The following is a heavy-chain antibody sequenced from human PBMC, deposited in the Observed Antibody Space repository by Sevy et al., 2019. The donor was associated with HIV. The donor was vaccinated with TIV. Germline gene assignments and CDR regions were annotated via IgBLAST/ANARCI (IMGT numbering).Heavy chain of an antibody. CDR1: GYSFTDYY. J-gene: IGHJ4*02. CDR2: INPKSGGT. V-gene: IGHV1-2*06. Sequence: ASVKVSCKASGYSFTDYYIHWVRQAPGQGLDWMGRINPKSGGTTYTQKFQGRVTMTRDTSITTVYMELSRLTSDDSAVYYCVRGVFMPAKGNLEYWGQGTLVTVS. CDR3: VRGVFMPAKGNLEY. D-gene: IGHD2-8*01.